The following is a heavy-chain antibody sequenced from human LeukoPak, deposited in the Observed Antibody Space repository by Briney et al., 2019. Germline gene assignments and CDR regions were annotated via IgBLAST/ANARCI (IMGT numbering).Heavy chain of an antibody. D-gene: IGHD1-26*01. Sequence: SVKVSCKASGGTFSSYTISWVRQAPGQGLEWMGRIIPILGIANYAQKFQGRVTITADKSTSTAYMELSSLRFEDTAVYYCAREEIVGATFDYWGQGTLVTVSS. J-gene: IGHJ4*02. CDR2: IIPILGIA. CDR3: AREEIVGATFDY. V-gene: IGHV1-69*02. CDR1: GGTFSSYT.